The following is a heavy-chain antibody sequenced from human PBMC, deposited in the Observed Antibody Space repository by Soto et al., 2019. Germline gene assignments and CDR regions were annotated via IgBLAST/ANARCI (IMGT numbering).Heavy chain of an antibody. J-gene: IGHJ2*01. D-gene: IGHD3-3*01. CDR2: VSYDGTNQ. Sequence: QVQLVESGGGVVQPGRSLRLSCAASGFTFSNYAMHWVRQTPGKGLEWVAIVSYDGTNQYYADSVKGRFTISRDNSENPLSLQMSSLRAEDTALYYCASDGATPTWRPWSFDLWGRGTLVTVSS. CDR3: ASDGATPTWRPWSFDL. V-gene: IGHV3-30-3*01. CDR1: GFTFSNYA.